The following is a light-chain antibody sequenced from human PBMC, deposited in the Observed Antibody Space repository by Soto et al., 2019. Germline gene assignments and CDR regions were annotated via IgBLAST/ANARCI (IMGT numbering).Light chain of an antibody. CDR2: WAS. V-gene: IGKV4-1*01. J-gene: IGKJ4*01. Sequence: DIVLTHSPDSLSVSLGQRATIPCKSSQSVLYSSNNKNYLAWYQQKPGQPPKLLIYWASTRESGVPDRFSGSGSGADFTLTISSLQAEDVAVYYCQQYYSTRTFGGGTKVDIK. CDR3: QQYYSTRT. CDR1: QSVLYSSNNKNY.